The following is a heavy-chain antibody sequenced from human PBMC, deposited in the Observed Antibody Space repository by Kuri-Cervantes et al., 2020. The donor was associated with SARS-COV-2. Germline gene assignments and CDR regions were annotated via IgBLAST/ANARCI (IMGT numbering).Heavy chain of an antibody. CDR3: ARDGEQLVLPPFYYMDV. V-gene: IGHV3-30-3*01. Sequence: GESLKISCAASGSTFSSYAMHWVRQAPGKGLEWVAVISYDGSNKYYADSVKGRFTISRDNSKNTLYLQMNSLRAEDTAVYYCARDGEQLVLPPFYYMDVWGKGTTVTVSS. CDR2: ISYDGSNK. J-gene: IGHJ6*03. CDR1: GSTFSSYA. D-gene: IGHD6-6*01.